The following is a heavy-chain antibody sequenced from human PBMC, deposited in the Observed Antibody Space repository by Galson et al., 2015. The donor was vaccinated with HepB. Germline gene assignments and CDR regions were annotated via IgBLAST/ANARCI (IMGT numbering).Heavy chain of an antibody. Sequence: SLRLSCAASEFTFSIFGMHWVRQAPGKGLEWVALISYDGNNKDYAESVKGRFIISRDNSKNTLYLEMNSLRPEDTAMYYCAKERGHSVVVTDNWNFDLWGRGTLVTVSS. J-gene: IGHJ2*01. CDR1: EFTFSIFG. V-gene: IGHV3-30*18. D-gene: IGHD2-21*02. CDR2: ISYDGNNK. CDR3: AKERGHSVVVTDNWNFDL.